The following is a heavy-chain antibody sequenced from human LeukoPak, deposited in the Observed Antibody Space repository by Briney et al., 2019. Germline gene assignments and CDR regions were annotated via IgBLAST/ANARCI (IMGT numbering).Heavy chain of an antibody. V-gene: IGHV4-39*01. CDR3: ATVREGTSRDFDY. J-gene: IGHJ4*02. Sequence: SETLSLTCTVSGGSISSSSYYWGWIRQPPGKGLEWIGSIYYSGSTYYNPSLKSRVTISVDTSKNQFSLKLSSVTAADTALYYCATVREGTSRDFDYWGQGTLVTVSS. CDR2: IYYSGST. D-gene: IGHD1-7*01. CDR1: GGSISSSSYY.